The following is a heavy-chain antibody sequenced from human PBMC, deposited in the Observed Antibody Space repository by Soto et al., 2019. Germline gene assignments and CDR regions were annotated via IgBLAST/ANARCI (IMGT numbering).Heavy chain of an antibody. D-gene: IGHD2-2*01. J-gene: IGHJ6*02. CDR2: ITAYNGNT. CDR3: ARDIVVVPAAISPPRSLPLYYYYGMDV. Sequence: GTPAKVSCKASGYSFTSYGRSWGRQDTGQGLEWMGWITAYNGNTNYAQKLQGRVTMTTDRSTSTAYMELRSLRSDDTAVCYCARDIVVVPAAISPPRSLPLYYYYGMDVWGQGTTDTVSS. V-gene: IGHV1-18*01. CDR1: GYSFTSYG.